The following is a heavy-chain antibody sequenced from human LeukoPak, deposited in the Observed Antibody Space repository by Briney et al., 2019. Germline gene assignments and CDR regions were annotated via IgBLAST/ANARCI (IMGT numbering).Heavy chain of an antibody. J-gene: IGHJ6*02. V-gene: IGHV3-33*01. Sequence: GGSLRLSCAASGFTFSSYGMHWVRQAPGKGLEWVAVIWYDGGNKYYVDSVKGRFTISRDNSKNTLFLQLNSLRAEDTAVYYCARDTRSVGSGTYYPFYYGMDVWGQGTTVTVSS. CDR2: IWYDGGNK. CDR1: GFTFSSYG. D-gene: IGHD3-10*01. CDR3: ARDTRSVGSGTYYPFYYGMDV.